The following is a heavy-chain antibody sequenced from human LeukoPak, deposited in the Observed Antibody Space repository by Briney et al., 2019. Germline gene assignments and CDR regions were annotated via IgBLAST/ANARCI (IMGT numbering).Heavy chain of an antibody. V-gene: IGHV5-10-1*01. J-gene: IGHJ4*02. D-gene: IGHD3-10*01. CDR3: ARTDYSGSGSFSPGDS. Sequence: GESLKISCKASGYSFSNYWITWVRQTPGRGLEWMGMIDLSDSYTKYSPSFQGLVTMSADRAIATAYLEWSSLKASDTAMYYCARTDYSGSGSFSPGDSWGQGTLVTVSS. CDR1: GYSFSNYW. CDR2: IDLSDSYT.